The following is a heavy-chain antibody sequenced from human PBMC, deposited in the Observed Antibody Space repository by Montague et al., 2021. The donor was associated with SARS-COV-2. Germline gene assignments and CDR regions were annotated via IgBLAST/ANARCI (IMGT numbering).Heavy chain of an antibody. V-gene: IGHV4-4*07. Sequence: SETLSLTCTVSGDSITPYDCSFIRYFRSWILQPAGKILECIGPIYTPCNFDYIPSLNSPFSMSVYTSKQQFSMRLISVTAADTAVYYCARDVYYFVPGRENHGALDPWGQGTLVTVSS. J-gene: IGHJ5*02. CDR1: GDSITPYDCSFIRYF. CDR3: ARDVYYFVPGRENHGALDP. D-gene: IGHD2/OR15-2a*01. CDR2: IYTPCNF.